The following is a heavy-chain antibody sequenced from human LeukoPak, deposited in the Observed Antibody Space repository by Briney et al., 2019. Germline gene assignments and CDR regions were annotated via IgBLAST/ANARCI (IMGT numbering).Heavy chain of an antibody. Sequence: ASVKVSCKASGYAFTSYGISWVRQAPGQGLEWMGWISAYNGNTNYAQKLQGRVTMTTDTSTSTAYMELRSLRSDDTAVYYCARDPDFEGAAFRYYYGSGSHWFDPWGQGTLVTVSS. CDR1: GYAFTSYG. V-gene: IGHV1-18*01. CDR2: ISAYNGNT. CDR3: ARDPDFEGAAFRYYYGSGSHWFDP. D-gene: IGHD3-10*01. J-gene: IGHJ5*02.